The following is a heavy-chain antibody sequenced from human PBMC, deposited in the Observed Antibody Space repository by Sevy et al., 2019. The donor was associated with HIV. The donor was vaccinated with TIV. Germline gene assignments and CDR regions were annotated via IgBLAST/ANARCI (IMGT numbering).Heavy chain of an antibody. CDR3: ARAYCSGGSCYSLAY. CDR1: GYTFSTYR. Sequence: ASVKVSCKVSGYTFSTYRIMWVRQARGQGLEWMGWISPHNGDTNYAQKFQGRVTMITDTSTTTAHMELGSLRSDDTAVYYSARAYCSGGSCYSLAYWGQGTQVTVSS. J-gene: IGHJ4*02. D-gene: IGHD2-15*01. CDR2: ISPHNGDT. V-gene: IGHV1-18*01.